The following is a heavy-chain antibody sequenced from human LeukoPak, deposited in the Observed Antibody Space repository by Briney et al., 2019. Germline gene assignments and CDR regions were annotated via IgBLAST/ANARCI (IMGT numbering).Heavy chain of an antibody. V-gene: IGHV4-38-2*02. D-gene: IGHD5-18*01. CDR2: IYHSGST. Sequence: SETLSLTCTVSGYSISSGYYWGWIRQPPGKGLEWIGSIYHSGSTYYNPSLKSRVTISVDTSKNQFPLKLSSVTAADTAVYYCAREGYSYGYYFDYWGQGTLVTVSS. CDR3: AREGYSYGYYFDY. CDR1: GYSISSGYY. J-gene: IGHJ4*02.